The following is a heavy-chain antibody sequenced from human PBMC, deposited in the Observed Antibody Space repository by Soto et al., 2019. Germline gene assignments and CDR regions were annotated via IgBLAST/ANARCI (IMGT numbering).Heavy chain of an antibody. D-gene: IGHD6-13*01. CDR3: SKGAGDEYIAAAGTFDY. V-gene: IGHV1-69*01. CDR2: IIPIFGTA. Sequence: QVQLVQSGAEVKKPGSSVKVSCKASGGTFSSYAISWVRQAPGQGLEWMGGIIPIFGTANYAQKFQGRVTITADEYTSTAYMELSSMRSEDTAVYYCSKGAGDEYIAAAGTFDYWGQGTLVTVSS. J-gene: IGHJ4*02. CDR1: GGTFSSYA.